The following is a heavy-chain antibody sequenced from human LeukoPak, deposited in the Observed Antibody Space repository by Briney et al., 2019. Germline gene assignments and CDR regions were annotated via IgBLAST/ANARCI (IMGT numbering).Heavy chain of an antibody. V-gene: IGHV1-18*01. Sequence: ASVKVSCKASGYTFTSYGISWVRQAPGQGLEWMGWISAYNGNTNYAQKLQGRVTMTTDTSTSTAYMELRSLRSDDTAVYYCARELTYYDFWSGYTRATNRDNYYYYMDVWGKGTTVTVSS. CDR1: GYTFTSYG. CDR3: ARELTYYDFWSGYTRATNRDNYYYYMDV. J-gene: IGHJ6*03. D-gene: IGHD3-3*01. CDR2: ISAYNGNT.